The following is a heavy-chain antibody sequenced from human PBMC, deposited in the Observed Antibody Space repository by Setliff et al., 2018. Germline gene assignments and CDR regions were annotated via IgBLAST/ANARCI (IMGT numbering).Heavy chain of an antibody. CDR2: INAGNGDT. CDR1: GYTFTNYA. Sequence: ASVKVSCKASGYTFTNYAIHWVRQAPGQRLEWMGWINAGNGDTKYSQDFQGRVTITRDTSASTAYMDLSSLRSDDMAVYYCARGRPTANPYYYYYMDVWGKGPTVTVS. V-gene: IGHV1-3*03. CDR3: ARGRPTANPYYYYYMDV. D-gene: IGHD4-4*01. J-gene: IGHJ6*03.